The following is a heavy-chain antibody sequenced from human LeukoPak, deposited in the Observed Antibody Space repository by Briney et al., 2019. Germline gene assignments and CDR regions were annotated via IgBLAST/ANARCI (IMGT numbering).Heavy chain of an antibody. J-gene: IGHJ4*02. CDR2: ISSYDPNP. V-gene: IGHV1-18*01. CDR1: GYTFRSYG. D-gene: IGHD3-9*01. CDR3: ARGWGTNFGWLEY. Sequence: ASVKVSCKTSGYTFRSYGITWVRQAPGQGLQWMGGISSYDPNPNYAQNFQGRVTMTTDTSTSTAYMDLRSLTSDDTAVYYCARGWGTNFGWLEYWGQGTLVTVSS.